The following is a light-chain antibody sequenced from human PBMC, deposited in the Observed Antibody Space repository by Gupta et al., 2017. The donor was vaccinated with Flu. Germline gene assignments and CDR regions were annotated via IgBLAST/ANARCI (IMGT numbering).Light chain of an antibody. CDR1: QNVKSY. V-gene: IGKV1-39*01. Sequence: DIQMTQSPSPLSASVGERVTITCRASQNVKSYINWYQQKPGKAPNLLIYAASSLQRGVPSRFSGSGSGTDFTLTISSLEVEDSATYYCQQTDRAPRTFGQGTKVEHK. CDR2: AAS. J-gene: IGKJ1*01. CDR3: QQTDRAPRT.